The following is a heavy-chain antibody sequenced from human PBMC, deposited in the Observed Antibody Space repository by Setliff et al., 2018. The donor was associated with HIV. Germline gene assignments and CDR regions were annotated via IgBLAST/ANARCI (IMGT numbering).Heavy chain of an antibody. D-gene: IGHD3-10*01. J-gene: IGHJ6*03. CDR3: ARVGASGVPSTMDYYYYMDV. V-gene: IGHV4-31*03. Sequence: SETLSLTCTVSGGSLSSDYYYWTWIRQHPEKGLEWIGYIYYSGSTLYNPSLRSRLSMSVDTSRTQFSLKLRSVTAADTAVYYCARVGASGVPSTMDYYYYMDVWGKGTTVTVSS. CDR2: IYYSGST. CDR1: GGSLSSDYYY.